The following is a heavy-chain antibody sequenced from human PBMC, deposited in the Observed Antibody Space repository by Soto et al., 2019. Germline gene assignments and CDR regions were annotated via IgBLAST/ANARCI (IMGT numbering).Heavy chain of an antibody. CDR2: MHHTQGT. CDR1: GASISSYY. D-gene: IGHD3-9*01. V-gene: IGHV4-59*01. CDR3: ARVPFVGYFDWLDP. Sequence: PSETLSLTCSVSGASISSYYWTLIRQPPGGGLEWIGYMHHTQGTNDNPSLRGRVHMSIDTSMNQFSLRLTSVTAADTAVYYCARVPFVGYFDWLDPWGHGTLVTVSS. J-gene: IGHJ5*02.